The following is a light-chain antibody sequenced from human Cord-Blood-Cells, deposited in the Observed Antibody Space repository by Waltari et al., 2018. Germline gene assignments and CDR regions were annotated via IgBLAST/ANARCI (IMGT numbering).Light chain of an antibody. V-gene: IGKV2-30*01. CDR1: QSLVYSDGNTY. CDR2: KVS. Sequence: DVVMTQSPLSLPVTLGQPASISCRSSQSLVYSDGNTYLNWFQQRPGQSPRRLIYKVSNRDSGVPDRFSGSGSGADFTLKISRVEAEDVGVYDCMQGTHWPPTWTFGQGTKVEIK. J-gene: IGKJ1*01. CDR3: MQGTHWPPTWT.